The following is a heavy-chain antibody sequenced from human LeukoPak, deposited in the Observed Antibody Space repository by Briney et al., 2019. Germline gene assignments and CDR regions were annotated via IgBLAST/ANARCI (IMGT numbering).Heavy chain of an antibody. D-gene: IGHD1-26*01. Sequence: ASVKVSCKASGYTFTSYDINWVRQATGQGLEWMGWMNPNSGNTGYAQKFQGRVTMTRNTSISTAYMELSSLRSEDTAVYYCARGSGSYHELDYWGQGTLVTVSS. CDR3: ARGSGSYHELDY. V-gene: IGHV1-8*01. J-gene: IGHJ4*02. CDR1: GYTFTSYD. CDR2: MNPNSGNT.